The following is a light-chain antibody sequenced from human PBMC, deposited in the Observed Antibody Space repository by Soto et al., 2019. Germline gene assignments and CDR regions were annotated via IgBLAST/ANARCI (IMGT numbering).Light chain of an antibody. J-gene: IGLJ3*02. V-gene: IGLV2-11*01. CDR3: AAWDDSLNGWV. Sequence: QSALTQPRSVSGSPGQSVTISCTGTSSDVGRYNFVSWYQQHPDKAPKLLIYSNDQRPSGVPDRFSGSKSGTSASLAISGLQSEDEADYYCAAWDDSLNGWVFGGGTKVTVL. CDR1: SSDVGRYNF. CDR2: SND.